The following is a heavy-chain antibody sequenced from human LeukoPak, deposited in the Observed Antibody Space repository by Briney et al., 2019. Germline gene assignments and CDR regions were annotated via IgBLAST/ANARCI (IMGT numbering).Heavy chain of an antibody. V-gene: IGHV1-8*03. J-gene: IGHJ4*02. D-gene: IGHD6-13*01. CDR2: MNPNSGNT. Sequence: ASVKVSCTSSGYTFTSYDINWVRQATGQGLEWMGWMNPNSGNTGYAQKFQGRVTITRNTSISTAYMELSSLRSEDTAVYYRARARKGSSSWYPLFDYWGQGALVTVSS. CDR3: ARARKGSSSWYPLFDY. CDR1: GYTFTSYD.